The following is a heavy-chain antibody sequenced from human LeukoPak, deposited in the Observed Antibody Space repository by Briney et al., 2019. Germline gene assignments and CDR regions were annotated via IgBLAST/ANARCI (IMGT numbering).Heavy chain of an antibody. CDR3: AKDVGSGYYGSGSNFRGVDY. J-gene: IGHJ4*02. CDR2: ISYDGSNK. CDR1: GFPFSSYG. Sequence: GSLRLSCAASGFPFSSYGMHWVRPAPGKGLEWVAVISYDGSNKYYADSVKGRFTISRDNSKNTLYLQMNSLRAEDTAVYYCAKDVGSGYYGSGSNFRGVDYWGQGTLVTVSS. V-gene: IGHV3-30*18. D-gene: IGHD3-10*01.